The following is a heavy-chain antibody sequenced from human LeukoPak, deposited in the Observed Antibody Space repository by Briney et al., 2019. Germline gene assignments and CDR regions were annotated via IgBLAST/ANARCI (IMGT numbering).Heavy chain of an antibody. V-gene: IGHV4-59*10. CDR1: GGSFSGYY. Sequence: SETLSLTCAVYGGSFSGYYWSWIRQPPGKGLEWIGRIYTRGSTNYNPSLKSRVTMSVDTSKNQFSLKLSSVTAADTAVYYCARGRYCNADICSGGDAFDIWGQGTMVSVSS. J-gene: IGHJ3*02. D-gene: IGHD2/OR15-2a*01. CDR2: IYTRGST. CDR3: ARGRYCNADICSGGDAFDI.